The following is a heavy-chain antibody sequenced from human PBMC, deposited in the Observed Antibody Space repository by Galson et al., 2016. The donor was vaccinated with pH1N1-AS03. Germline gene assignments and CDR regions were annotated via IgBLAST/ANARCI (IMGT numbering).Heavy chain of an antibody. J-gene: IGHJ4*02. CDR3: ARRDAFLPFDY. CDR2: LSSDGGDA. V-gene: IGHV3-23*01. Sequence: SLRLSCAASGFTFSRYSMGWVRQAPGKGLEWVSSLSSDGGDAYYADSVKGRFTIPRDNSRDTLYVQMNSLRADDTALYYCARRDAFLPFDYWGQGTLVTVSS. CDR1: GFTFSRYS.